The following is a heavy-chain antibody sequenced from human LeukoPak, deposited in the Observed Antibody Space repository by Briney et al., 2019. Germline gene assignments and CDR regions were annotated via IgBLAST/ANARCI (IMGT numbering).Heavy chain of an antibody. J-gene: IGHJ4*02. V-gene: IGHV4-34*01. CDR2: INHSGST. D-gene: IGHD4-23*01. CDR3: ARGYGGNTSAHDY. Sequence: TSSETLSLTCAVYGGSFSGYYWSWIRQPPGKGLEWIGEINHSGSTNYNPSLKSRVTISVDTPKNQFPLKLSSVTAADTAVYYCARGYGGNTSAHDYWGQGTLVTVSS. CDR1: GGSFSGYY.